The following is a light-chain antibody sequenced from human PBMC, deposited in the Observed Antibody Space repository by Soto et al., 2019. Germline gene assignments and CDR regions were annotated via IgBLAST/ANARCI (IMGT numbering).Light chain of an antibody. J-gene: IGKJ1*01. V-gene: IGKV1-5*01. CDR1: QSISGW. CDR2: DAS. Sequence: DIQMTQSPSALSASVGDRVTITFRASQSISGWLAWFQQKPGKAPKLLIYDASSLERGVPARFSGSGSGTKFTLTIASLQPDDFATYYCQQYETFSGTFGPGTKVDIK. CDR3: QQYETFSGT.